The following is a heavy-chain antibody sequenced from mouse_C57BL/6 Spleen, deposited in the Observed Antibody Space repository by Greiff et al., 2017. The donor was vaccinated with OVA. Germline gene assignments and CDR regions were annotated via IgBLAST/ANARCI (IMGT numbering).Heavy chain of an antibody. Sequence: EVQLVESGGGLVQPGGSMKLSCVASGFTFSNYWMNWVRQSPEKGLEWVAQIRLKSDNYATHYAESVKGRFTISRDDSKSSVYLQMNNLRAEDTGIYYCTELGQGYFDVWGTGTTVTVSS. CDR1: GFTFSNYW. CDR3: TELGQGYFDV. J-gene: IGHJ1*03. CDR2: IRLKSDNYAT. D-gene: IGHD4-1*01. V-gene: IGHV6-3*01.